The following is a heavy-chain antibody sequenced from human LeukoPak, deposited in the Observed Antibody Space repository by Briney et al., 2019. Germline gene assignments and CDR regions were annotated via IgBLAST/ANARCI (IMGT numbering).Heavy chain of an antibody. D-gene: IGHD3-10*01. J-gene: IGHJ6*02. Sequence: PGGSLRLSCAASGFTFSSYGMHWVRQAPGKGLEWVAVVSYDGSNKYYADSVKGRFTISRDNSKNTLYLQMNSLRAEDTAVYYCAKDLGDTMVRGVLYYYYGMDVWGQGTTVTVSS. V-gene: IGHV3-30*18. CDR3: AKDLGDTMVRGVLYYYYGMDV. CDR1: GFTFSSYG. CDR2: VSYDGSNK.